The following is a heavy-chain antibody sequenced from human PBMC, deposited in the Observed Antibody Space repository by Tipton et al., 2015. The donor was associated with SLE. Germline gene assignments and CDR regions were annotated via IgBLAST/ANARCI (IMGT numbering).Heavy chain of an antibody. J-gene: IGHJ4*02. V-gene: IGHV1-18*01. CDR2: ISVYNGIT. CDR3: ARVRVDTAMGVFDF. Sequence: QVQLVQSGAEVKKPGASVRVSCKASGYTFINSGITWVRQAPGQGLEWMGRISVYNGITNYAQKLQGRVTMTTDTSTSTAHMELRSLRSDDTAIYYCARVRVDTAMGVFDFWGQGTLVTVSS. CDR1: GYTFINSG. D-gene: IGHD5-18*01.